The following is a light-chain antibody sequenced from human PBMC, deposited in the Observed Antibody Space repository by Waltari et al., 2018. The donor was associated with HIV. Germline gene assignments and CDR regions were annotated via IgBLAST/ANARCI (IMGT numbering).Light chain of an antibody. CDR1: QDISTW. Sequence: DLQLTQSPSSVSAVVGASVAITYRASQDISTWLACYQQKPGKAPQLLIYATSTLQSGVPSRFSGSGSGTDFTLTISSLQPEDFAAYYCQQANSFPLTFGGGTKVEIK. V-gene: IGKV1-12*01. CDR3: QQANSFPLT. J-gene: IGKJ4*01. CDR2: ATS.